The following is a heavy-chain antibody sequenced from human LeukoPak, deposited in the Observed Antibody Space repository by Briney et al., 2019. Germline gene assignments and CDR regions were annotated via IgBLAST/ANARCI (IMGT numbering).Heavy chain of an antibody. Sequence: ASVKVSCKTSGYSENFYGITWVRQVAGQGLEWMGWISAQHGQTEYAPNSQDRVTMTTDTYTNTAYMELRSLRSDDTAVYYCARDIMPLVAGIWWGQGTLVTVSS. J-gene: IGHJ4*02. CDR3: ARDIMPLVAGIW. V-gene: IGHV1-18*01. CDR1: GYSENFYG. D-gene: IGHD6-19*01. CDR2: ISAQHGQT.